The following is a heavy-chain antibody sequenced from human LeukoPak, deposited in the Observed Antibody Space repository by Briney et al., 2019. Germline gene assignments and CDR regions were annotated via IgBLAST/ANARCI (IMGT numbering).Heavy chain of an antibody. CDR3: AIDLVRELQLAMVDP. V-gene: IGHV1-69*13. Sequence: SVKVSCQASGATFSSYAFSWVRQAPGQGLEWMGGIIPIFGTANYAQKFQGRVTITADESTSTAYMELSSLRSEDTAVYYCAIDLVRELQLAMVDPWGQGTLVTVSS. CDR2: IIPIFGTA. CDR1: GATFSSYA. J-gene: IGHJ5*02. D-gene: IGHD6-13*01.